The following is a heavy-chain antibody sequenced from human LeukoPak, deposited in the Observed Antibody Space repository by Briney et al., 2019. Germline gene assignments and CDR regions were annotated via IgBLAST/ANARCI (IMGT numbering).Heavy chain of an antibody. CDR3: ARVGGSYLPLRYFDY. Sequence: SETLSLTCAVYGGSFSGYYWSWIRQPPGNGLEWIGEINHSGSTNYNPSLKSRVTISVDTSKNQFSLKLSSVTAADTAVYYCARVGGSYLPLRYFDYWGQGTLVTVSS. CDR2: INHSGST. CDR1: GGSFSGYY. J-gene: IGHJ4*02. V-gene: IGHV4-34*01. D-gene: IGHD1-26*01.